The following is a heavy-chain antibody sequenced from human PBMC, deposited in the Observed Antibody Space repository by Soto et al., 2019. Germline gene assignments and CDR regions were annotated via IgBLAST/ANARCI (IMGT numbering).Heavy chain of an antibody. V-gene: IGHV4-31*03. CDR3: ARVGGASCSGGSCYSHFDY. CDR2: IYYSGST. Sequence: QVQLQESGPGLVKPSQTLSLTCTVSGGSISSGGYYWSWIRQHPGKGLEWIGYIYYSGSTYYNPSLKSRVTISVDTSKNQFSLKLSSVTAADTAVYYCARVGGASCSGGSCYSHFDYWGQGTLVTVSS. CDR1: GGSISSGGYY. D-gene: IGHD2-15*01. J-gene: IGHJ4*02.